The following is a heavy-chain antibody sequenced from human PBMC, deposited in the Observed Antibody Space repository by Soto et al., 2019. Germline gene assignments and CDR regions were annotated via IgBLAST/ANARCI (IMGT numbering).Heavy chain of an antibody. CDR3: ANSGVPNYYYYYMDV. J-gene: IGHJ6*03. V-gene: IGHV3-23*01. Sequence: PGGSLRLSCAASGFTFSSYAMSWVRQAPGKGLEWVSAISGSGGSTYYADSVKGRFTISRDNSKNTLYLQMNSLRAEDTAVYYCANSGVPNYYYYYMDVWGKGTTVTVSS. D-gene: IGHD6-25*01. CDR2: ISGSGGST. CDR1: GFTFSSYA.